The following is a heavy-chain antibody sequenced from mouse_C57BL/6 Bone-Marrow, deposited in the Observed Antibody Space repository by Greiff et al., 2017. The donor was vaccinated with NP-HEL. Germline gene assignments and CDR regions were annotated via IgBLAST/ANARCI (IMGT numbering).Heavy chain of an antibody. J-gene: IGHJ2*01. Sequence: VQLQQSGTELVKPGASVKLSCKASGYTFTSYWMHWVKQRPGQGLEWIGNINPSNGGTNYNEKFKSKATLTVDKSSSTAYMQLSSLTSEDSAVYYCARSVICLYYFDYWGQGTTLTVSS. CDR2: INPSNGGT. CDR3: ARSVICLYYFDY. CDR1: GYTFTSYW. D-gene: IGHD2-13*01. V-gene: IGHV1-53*01.